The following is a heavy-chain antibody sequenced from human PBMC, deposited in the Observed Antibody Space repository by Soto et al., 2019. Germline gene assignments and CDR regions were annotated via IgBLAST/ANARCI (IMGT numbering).Heavy chain of an antibody. V-gene: IGHV1-2*04. CDR1: GYTFTGYY. D-gene: IGHD6-13*01. Sequence: GASVKVSCKASGYTFTGYYMHWVRQAPGQGLEWMGWINPNSGGTNYAQKFQGWVTMTRDTSISTAYMELSRLRSDDTAVYYCARGVSSSWYRGVIVFDIWGQGTMVTVS. CDR2: INPNSGGT. CDR3: ARGVSSSWYRGVIVFDI. J-gene: IGHJ3*02.